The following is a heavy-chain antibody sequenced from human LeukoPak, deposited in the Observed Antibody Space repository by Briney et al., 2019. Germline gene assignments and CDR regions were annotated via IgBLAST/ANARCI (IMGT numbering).Heavy chain of an antibody. V-gene: IGHV3-73*01. CDR3: AKDDRREGDYGAVDN. J-gene: IGHJ4*02. CDR1: GFTFSDSA. CDR2: IGGKGFSDPP. Sequence: GGSLRLSCAASGFTFSDSAIHWVRQASGKGLEWVGRIGGKGFSDPPAYAASVKDRFTISRDDSESTAYLQMSSLRAEDTAVYYCAKDDRREGDYGAVDNWGQGTLATVSS. D-gene: IGHD4-17*01.